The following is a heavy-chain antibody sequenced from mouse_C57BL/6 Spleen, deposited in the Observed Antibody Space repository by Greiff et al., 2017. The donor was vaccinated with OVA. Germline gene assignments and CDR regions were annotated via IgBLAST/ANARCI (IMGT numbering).Heavy chain of an antibody. Sequence: VQLQQSGPGMVKPSQSLSLTCTVTGYSITSGYDWHWIRHFPGNKLEWMGYISYSGSTNYNPSLKSRISITHDTSKNHFFLKLNSVTTEDTATYYCAREKTGTWYFDYWGQGTTLTVSS. CDR2: ISYSGST. CDR1: GYSITSGYD. J-gene: IGHJ2*01. D-gene: IGHD4-1*01. V-gene: IGHV3-1*01. CDR3: AREKTGTWYFDY.